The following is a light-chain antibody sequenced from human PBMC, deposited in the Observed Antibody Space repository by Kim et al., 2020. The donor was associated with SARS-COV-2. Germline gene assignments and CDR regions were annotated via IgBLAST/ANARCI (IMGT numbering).Light chain of an antibody. CDR3: QAYNTYPLYT. CDR2: DAS. V-gene: IGKV1-5*01. J-gene: IGKJ2*01. Sequence: DVQMTQSPSTVSASVGDRVSFSCRASQSINTCLAWYQQKPGKAPELLIYDASSLESGVPSRFSGSGSGTEFTLTISSLQPDDFATYFGQAYNTYPLYTFGQGTKLEI. CDR1: QSINTC.